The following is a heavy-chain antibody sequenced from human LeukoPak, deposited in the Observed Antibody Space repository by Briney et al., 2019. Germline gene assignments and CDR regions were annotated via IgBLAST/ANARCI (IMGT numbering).Heavy chain of an antibody. V-gene: IGHV3-21*01. D-gene: IGHD3-9*01. J-gene: IGHJ4*02. CDR2: ISSTSGYI. CDR3: ARDQRPDYEILIGFYHSDY. CDR1: GLSFSSYT. Sequence: SGGSLRLSCAPSGLSFSSYTIHCVRQAPGKGLEWVSSISSTSGYIHYADSVKGRFSISRDNAKNLVHLEMDILRADDTAVYYCARDQRPDYEILIGFYHSDYWGQGTLVTVSS.